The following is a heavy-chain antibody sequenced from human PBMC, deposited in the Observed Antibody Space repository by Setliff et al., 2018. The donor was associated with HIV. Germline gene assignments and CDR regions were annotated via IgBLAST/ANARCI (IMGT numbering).Heavy chain of an antibody. D-gene: IGHD5-18*01. CDR3: ARVGLGGYSYVGAFDI. CDR2: IYYSGST. Sequence: LSLTCTVSGGSISSYYWSWIRQPPGKGLEWIGYIYYSGSTNYNPSLKSRVTISVDTSKNQFSLKLSSVTAADTAVYYCARVGLGGYSYVGAFDIWGQGTMVTVSS. CDR1: GGSISSYY. V-gene: IGHV4-59*01. J-gene: IGHJ3*02.